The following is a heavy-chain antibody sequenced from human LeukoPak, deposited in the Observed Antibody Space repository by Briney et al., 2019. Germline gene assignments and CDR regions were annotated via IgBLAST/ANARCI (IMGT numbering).Heavy chain of an antibody. CDR1: GFTFSSYE. CDR3: ARDRVSGSGSIDY. Sequence: QPGGSLILSCAASGFTFSSYEMNWVRQAPGKGLEWVSYISSSGSTIYHADSVKGRFTISRDNAKNSLYLQMNSLRVEDTAVYYCARDRVSGSGSIDYWGQGTLVTVSS. J-gene: IGHJ4*02. V-gene: IGHV3-48*03. D-gene: IGHD3-10*01. CDR2: ISSSGSTI.